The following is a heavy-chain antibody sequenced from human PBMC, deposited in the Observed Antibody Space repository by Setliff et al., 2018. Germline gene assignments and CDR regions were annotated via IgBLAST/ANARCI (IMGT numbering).Heavy chain of an antibody. CDR3: VREGVDTRSSTDYRYYMDV. D-gene: IGHD5-18*01. Sequence: PSVKVSCKASGGTFRNYGISWVRQAPGQGLEWRGGTIPVFGTTDYSQKFQGRVTIITDESTSTAFMQLSSLRSEDTAVYYCVREGVDTRSSTDYRYYMDVWGKGTTVTVSS. V-gene: IGHV1-69*05. J-gene: IGHJ6*03. CDR2: TIPVFGTT. CDR1: GGTFRNYG.